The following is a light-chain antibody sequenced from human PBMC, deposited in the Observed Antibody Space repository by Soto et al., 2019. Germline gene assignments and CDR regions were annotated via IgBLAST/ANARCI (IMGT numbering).Light chain of an antibody. V-gene: IGLV2-14*01. J-gene: IGLJ2*01. CDR1: SSDVGGYNY. CDR2: EVS. CDR3: SSYTSSSTLVV. Sequence: QSALTQPASVSGSPGQSITISCTGTSSDVGGYNYVSWYQQHPGKAPKFMIYEVSNRPSGVSNRFSGSKSGNTASLTISGLQAEDEADYYCSSYTSSSTLVVFGRGTKLTVL.